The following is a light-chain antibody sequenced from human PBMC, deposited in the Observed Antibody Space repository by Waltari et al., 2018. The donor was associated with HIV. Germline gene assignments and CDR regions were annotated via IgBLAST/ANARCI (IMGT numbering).Light chain of an antibody. CDR3: QQYLDWPPWT. CDR2: GAS. V-gene: IGKV3D-15*01. CDR1: QNIGGN. Sequence: EIVMTQSPATLSVSAGERATLSSRASQNIGGNLAWYQQRPGQPPRLLLYGASSREPGIPARFSGRGSGTEFTLTISSLESDDSAVYYCQQYLDWPPWTFGQGTKV. J-gene: IGKJ1*01.